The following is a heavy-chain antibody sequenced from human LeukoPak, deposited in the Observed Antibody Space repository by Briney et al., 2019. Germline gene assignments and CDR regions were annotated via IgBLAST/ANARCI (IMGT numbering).Heavy chain of an antibody. CDR1: GFTFTNYW. V-gene: IGHV3-7*01. Sequence: GGSLRLSCAASGFTFTNYWMMWVRQAPGKRLEWLADIKPDETEKYYIDSVKGRFTISRDNAKNSLFLQMNSLRAEDTAVYYCARGPSGYHNTGGQGTLVTVSS. J-gene: IGHJ4*02. CDR3: ARGPSGYHNT. D-gene: IGHD5-12*01. CDR2: IKPDETEK.